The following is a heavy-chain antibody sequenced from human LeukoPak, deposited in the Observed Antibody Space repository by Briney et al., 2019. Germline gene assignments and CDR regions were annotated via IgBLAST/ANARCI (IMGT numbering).Heavy chain of an antibody. V-gene: IGHV1-69*04. Sequence: ASVKVSCKASGYTFTSYGISWVRQAPGQGLEWMGRIIPILGIANYAQKFQGRVTITADKSTSTAYMELSSLRAEDTAVYYCARDYSNSWGQGTLVTVSS. D-gene: IGHD4-4*01. J-gene: IGHJ5*02. CDR3: ARDYSNS. CDR1: GYTFTSYG. CDR2: IIPILGIA.